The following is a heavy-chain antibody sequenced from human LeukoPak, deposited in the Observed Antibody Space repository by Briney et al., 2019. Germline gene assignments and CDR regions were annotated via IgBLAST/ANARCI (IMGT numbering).Heavy chain of an antibody. CDR1: GFTFSSYA. D-gene: IGHD3-3*01. Sequence: PGGSLRLSCAASGFTFSSYAMSWVRQAPGKGLEWVSAISGSGGSTSYADSVKGRFTISRDNAKNTLYLQMNSLRAEDTAVYYCARGIKVGDFWSGYYYSDYYYYGMDVWSQGTTVTVSS. V-gene: IGHV3-23*01. CDR2: ISGSGGST. CDR3: ARGIKVGDFWSGYYYSDYYYYGMDV. J-gene: IGHJ6*02.